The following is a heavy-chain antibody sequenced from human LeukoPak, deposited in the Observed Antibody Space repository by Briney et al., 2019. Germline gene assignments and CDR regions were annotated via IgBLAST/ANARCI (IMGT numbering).Heavy chain of an antibody. V-gene: IGHV3-7*01. CDR3: ARALPEPPRGVTAIKGPDAFDI. CDR2: IKEDGSEK. CDR1: GFIFTDYW. Sequence: GGSLRLSCAASGFIFTDYWMYWVRQAPGRGLAWVANIKEDGSEKNYVDSVKGRFTISRDNAKNSVYLQMNSLRVEDTAVYYCARALPEPPRGVTAIKGPDAFDIWGQGTMVTVSS. J-gene: IGHJ3*02. D-gene: IGHD2-21*02.